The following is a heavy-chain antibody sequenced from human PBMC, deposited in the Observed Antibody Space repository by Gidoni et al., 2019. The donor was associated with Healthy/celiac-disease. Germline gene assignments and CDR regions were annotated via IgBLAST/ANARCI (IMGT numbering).Heavy chain of an antibody. Sequence: QVQLVQSGAEVKKPGASVKVSCKVSGYTLPELSMHWVRQAPGKGLEWMGGFDPEDGETIYAQKFQGRVTMTEDTSTDTAYMELSSLRSEDTAVYYCATVPPSSLRYFDSSGGAFDIWGQRDNGHRLF. CDR1: GYTLPELS. CDR2: FDPEDGET. J-gene: IGHJ3*02. D-gene: IGHD3-9*01. CDR3: ATVPPSSLRYFDSSGGAFDI. V-gene: IGHV1-24*01.